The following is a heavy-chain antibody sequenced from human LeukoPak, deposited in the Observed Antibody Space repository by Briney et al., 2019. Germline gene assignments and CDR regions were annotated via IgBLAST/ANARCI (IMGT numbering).Heavy chain of an antibody. Sequence: GGSLRLSCAASGFTFSRYAMSWFRQAPGKGLDWVSAISDSGRRTYYADSVKGRFTISRDNSMNTLYLQMNSLRAEDTAVYYCAKRLDGSGNTNFDYWGQGPQVTVSS. CDR3: AKRLDGSGNTNFDY. V-gene: IGHV3-23*01. J-gene: IGHJ4*02. CDR2: ISDSGRRT. CDR1: GFTFSRYA. D-gene: IGHD3-22*01.